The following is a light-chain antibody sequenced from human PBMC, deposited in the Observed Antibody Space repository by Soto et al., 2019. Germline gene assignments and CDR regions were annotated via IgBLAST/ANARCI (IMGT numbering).Light chain of an antibody. CDR3: QKYSSVPV. Sequence: DIQMTQSPTSLSESVRDRVTITCRASQAIRNFVAWYQQKPGKAPKLLIYAASTLQSGVPSRFSGSGSGTDFTLTINSLQPEDVATYACQKYSSVPVFGPGTKVEIK. V-gene: IGKV1-27*01. J-gene: IGKJ3*01. CDR1: QAIRNF. CDR2: AAS.